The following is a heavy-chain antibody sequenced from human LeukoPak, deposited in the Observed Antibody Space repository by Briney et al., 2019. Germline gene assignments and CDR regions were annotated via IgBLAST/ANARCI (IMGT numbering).Heavy chain of an antibody. V-gene: IGHV3-23*01. CDR1: GFTFSSYA. CDR2: ISGSGGST. Sequence: GGSLRLSCAASGFTFSSYAMSWVRQAPGKGLEWVSAISGSGGSTYYADSVKGRFTISRDNSKNTLYLQMNSLRAEDTAVYYCARGRIGGIVGATYYYYYYMDVWGEGTTVTVSS. J-gene: IGHJ6*03. CDR3: ARGRIGGIVGATYYYYYYMDV. D-gene: IGHD1-26*01.